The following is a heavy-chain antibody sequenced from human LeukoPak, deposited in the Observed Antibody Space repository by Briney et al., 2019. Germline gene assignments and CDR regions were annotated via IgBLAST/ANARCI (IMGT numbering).Heavy chain of an antibody. CDR2: IKNKTNGGTT. D-gene: IGHD2-2*01. CDR1: GFIFSSAW. V-gene: IGHV3-15*01. CDR3: ARGFCSSTSCYQGPFDF. J-gene: IGHJ4*02. Sequence: QPGGSLRLSCAASGFIFSSAWMSWVRQAPGKGLEWVGHIKNKTNGGTTDYAAPVKGRFIISRDDSKNMLYLQMNSLRTEDTAVYYCARGFCSSTSCYQGPFDFWGQGTLVTVSS.